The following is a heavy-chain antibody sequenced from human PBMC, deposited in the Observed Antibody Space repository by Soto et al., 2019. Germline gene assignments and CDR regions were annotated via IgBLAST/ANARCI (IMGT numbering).Heavy chain of an antibody. CDR1: GFSINTGGVG. J-gene: IGHJ5*02. Sequence: QITLKESGPTLVKPTQTLTLSCTFSGFSINTGGVGVGWIRQPPGKALDWLALIYWNEDKRYSPSPKSRLTITKDTPKNQAVLTLTHGDTADTATYYNAHRGYGDYPSDNWFCPSGQRNLVTLSS. CDR3: AHRGYGDYPSDNWFCP. V-gene: IGHV2-5*01. D-gene: IGHD4-17*01. CDR2: IYWNEDK.